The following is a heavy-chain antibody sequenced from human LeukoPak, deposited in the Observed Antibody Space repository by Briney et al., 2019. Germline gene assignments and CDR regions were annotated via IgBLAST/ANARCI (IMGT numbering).Heavy chain of an antibody. CDR2: ISGSGGST. CDR3: ASANWGGPRRDY. CDR1: GFTFSSYA. V-gene: IGHV3-23*01. J-gene: IGHJ4*02. Sequence: GGSLGLSCAASGFTFSSYAMSWVRQAPGKGLEWVSAISGSGGSTYYADSVKGRFTISRDNSKNTLYLQMNSLRAEDTAVYYCASANWGGPRRDYWGQGTLVTVSS. D-gene: IGHD7-27*01.